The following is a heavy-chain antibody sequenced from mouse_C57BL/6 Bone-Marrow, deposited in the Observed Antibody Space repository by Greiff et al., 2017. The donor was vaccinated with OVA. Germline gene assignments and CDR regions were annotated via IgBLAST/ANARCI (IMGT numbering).Heavy chain of an antibody. J-gene: IGHJ3*01. D-gene: IGHD2-4*01. CDR3: AIRDYDYDGY. Sequence: QVQPPQPGAETVKPGASVKVFCKASGYTLTSHRMHWVKPRPGQGPEWIGRIHPSDSDTNYNQKFKGKATLTVDKSSSTAYMQLSSLTSEDSAVYYCAIRDYDYDGYWGQGTLVTVSA. CDR2: IHPSDSDT. V-gene: IGHV1-74*01. CDR1: GYTLTSHR.